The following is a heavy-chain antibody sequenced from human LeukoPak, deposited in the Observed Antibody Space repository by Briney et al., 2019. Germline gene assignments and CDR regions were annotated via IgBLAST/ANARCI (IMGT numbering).Heavy chain of an antibody. CDR1: GFTVSSNY. J-gene: IGHJ4*02. V-gene: IGHV3-66*04. Sequence: GGSLRLSCAASGFTVSSNYMSWVRQAPGKGLEWVSMIYCGGSTYYADSVKGRFTISRDNSKNTLDLQMNSLRAEDTAVYYCARRGHGYGSPFDYWGQGTLVTVSS. D-gene: IGHD5-18*01. CDR3: ARRGHGYGSPFDY. CDR2: IYCGGST.